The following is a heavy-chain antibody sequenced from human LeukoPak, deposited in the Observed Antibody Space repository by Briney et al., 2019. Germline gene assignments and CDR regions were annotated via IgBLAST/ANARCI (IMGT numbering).Heavy chain of an antibody. J-gene: IGHJ5*02. V-gene: IGHV4-28*03. CDR3: ARELRFLEWLSPNWFDP. CDR1: GYSISSSNW. Sequence: SETLSLTCAVSGYSISSSNWWGWIRQPPGKGLEWIGYIYYSGSIYYNPSLKSRVTMSVDTSKNQFSLKLSSVTAVDTAVYYCARELRFLEWLSPNWFDPWGQGTLVTVSS. CDR2: IYYSGSI. D-gene: IGHD3-3*01.